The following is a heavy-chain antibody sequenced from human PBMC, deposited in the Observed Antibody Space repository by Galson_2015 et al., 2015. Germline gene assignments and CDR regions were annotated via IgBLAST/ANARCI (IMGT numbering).Heavy chain of an antibody. CDR3: ARASYYDSSGYSRL. Sequence: QSGAEVKKPGASVKVSCKASGYTFTSYGISWVRQAPGQGPEWMGWISAYNANTNYAQKLQGRVTMTTDTSTSTAYMELGSLRSDDTAVYYCARASYYDSSGYSRLWGQGTLVTVSS. J-gene: IGHJ4*02. D-gene: IGHD3-22*01. CDR2: ISAYNANT. CDR1: GYTFTSYG. V-gene: IGHV1-18*01.